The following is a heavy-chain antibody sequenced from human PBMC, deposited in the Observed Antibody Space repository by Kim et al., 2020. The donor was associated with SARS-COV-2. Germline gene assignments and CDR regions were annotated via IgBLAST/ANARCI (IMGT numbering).Heavy chain of an antibody. J-gene: IGHJ4*02. CDR1: GVTFSNYW. Sequence: GGSLRLSYAASGVTFSNYWMTWVRQAPGKGLEWVANIKQDGSDKYYLDSVKGRFTISRDNAKSSLYLQMNSLRDEDTAVYYCARGGGWLVDYWGRGTMVIVSS. D-gene: IGHD6-19*01. V-gene: IGHV3-7*01. CDR2: IKQDGSDK. CDR3: ARGGGWLVDY.